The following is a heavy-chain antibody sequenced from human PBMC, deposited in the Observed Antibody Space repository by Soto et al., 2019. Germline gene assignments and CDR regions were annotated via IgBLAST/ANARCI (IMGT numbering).Heavy chain of an antibody. Sequence: SETLSLTCAVYGGSFSGYYWSWIRQPPGKGLEWIGEINHSGSTNYNPSLKSRVTISVDTSKNQFSLKLSSVTAADTAVYYCARGYYDFWSGYYYYYGMDVWGQGTTVTVSS. CDR1: GGSFSGYY. D-gene: IGHD3-3*01. CDR2: INHSGST. CDR3: ARGYYDFWSGYYYYYGMDV. J-gene: IGHJ6*02. V-gene: IGHV4-34*01.